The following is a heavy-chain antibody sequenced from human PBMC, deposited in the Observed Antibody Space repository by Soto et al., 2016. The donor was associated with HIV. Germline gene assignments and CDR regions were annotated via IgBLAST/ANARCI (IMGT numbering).Heavy chain of an antibody. D-gene: IGHD2-2*02. CDR2: IIPSFGTA. V-gene: IGHV1-69*01. J-gene: IGHJ5*02. Sequence: QVQLVQSGAEVKKPGSSVKVSCKASGGTFSSYSISWVRQAPGQGLEWMGGIIPSFGTANYAQNFQGRATITADESTNTAYMELSSLRSEDTAVYYCARDEGHCSSTRCYRYWFDPWGQGTLVTVSS. CDR1: GGTFSSYS. CDR3: ARDEGHCSSTRCYRYWFDP.